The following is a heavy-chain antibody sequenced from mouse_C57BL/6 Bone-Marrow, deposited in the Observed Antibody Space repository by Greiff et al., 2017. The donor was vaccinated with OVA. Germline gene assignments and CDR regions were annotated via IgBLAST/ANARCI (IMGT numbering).Heavy chain of an antibody. CDR2: IDPETGGT. CDR1: GYTFSDYE. D-gene: IGHD1-1*01. J-gene: IGHJ3*01. CDR3: TWGYYGSSYVAWFSY. V-gene: IGHV1-15*01. Sequence: QVHVKQSGAELVRPGASVTLSCKASGYTFSDYEMHWVKQTPVNGLEWIGAIDPETGGTAYNQKFKGKAILTADKSSSTAYMELRSLTTDDPAVNYCTWGYYGSSYVAWFSYWGQGTLVTVSA.